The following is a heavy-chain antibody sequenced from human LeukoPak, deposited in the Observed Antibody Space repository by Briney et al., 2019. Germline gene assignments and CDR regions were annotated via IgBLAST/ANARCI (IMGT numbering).Heavy chain of an antibody. Sequence: PGGSLRLSCAASGFTFSTYAMHWVRQAPGKGLEWMAVISSDGSKNYYADSVKGRLTISRDNSKNTLYLQMNSLRAEDTALYFCALGSQWYDAWGFDYWGQGTLVTVSS. CDR2: ISSDGSKN. CDR1: GFTFSTYA. V-gene: IGHV3-30*04. D-gene: IGHD1-1*01. J-gene: IGHJ4*02. CDR3: ALGSQWYDAWGFDY.